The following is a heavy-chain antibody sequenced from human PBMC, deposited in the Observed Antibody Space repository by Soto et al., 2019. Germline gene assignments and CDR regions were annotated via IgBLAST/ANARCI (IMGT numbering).Heavy chain of an antibody. CDR2: IIPILGIA. J-gene: IGHJ6*02. V-gene: IGHV1-69*08. CDR3: AREEAVDIVATQGNGMDV. D-gene: IGHD5-12*01. CDR1: GGTFSSYT. Sequence: QVQLVQSGAEVKKPGSSVKVSCKASGGTFSSYTISWVRQAPGQGLEWMGRIIPILGIANYAQKFQGGVTITADKSTSTAYMELSSLRSEDTAVYYCAREEAVDIVATQGNGMDVWGQGTTVTVSS.